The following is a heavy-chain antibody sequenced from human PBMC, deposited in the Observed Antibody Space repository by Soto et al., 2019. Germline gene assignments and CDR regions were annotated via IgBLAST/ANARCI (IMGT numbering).Heavy chain of an antibody. Sequence: GGSLRLSYAASGFTFSGYYMTWVRQAPGKGLEWVSYISSRRSTKYYGDSVRGRFTISRDNAKNSLYLQMNSLRVEDTAVYYCARAQPDIVQVVGGTPGYYGMDVWGQGTTVTVSS. V-gene: IGHV3-11*01. J-gene: IGHJ6*02. CDR3: ARAQPDIVQVVGGTPGYYGMDV. D-gene: IGHD2-15*01. CDR1: GFTFSGYY. CDR2: ISSRRSTK.